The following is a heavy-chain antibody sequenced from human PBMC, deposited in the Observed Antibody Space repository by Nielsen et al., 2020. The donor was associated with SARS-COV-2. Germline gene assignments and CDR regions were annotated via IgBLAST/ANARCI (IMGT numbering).Heavy chain of an antibody. CDR3: ARVTTMVRGPIDY. J-gene: IGHJ4*02. CDR2: ISSSSSYI. Sequence: GGSLRLSCAASGFTFSSYSMNWVRQAPGKGLEWVSSISSSSSYIYYADSVKGRFTISRDNAKNSLYLQMNSLRAEDTAVYYCARVTTMVRGPIDYWGQGTLVTVSS. CDR1: GFTFSSYS. V-gene: IGHV3-21*01. D-gene: IGHD3-10*01.